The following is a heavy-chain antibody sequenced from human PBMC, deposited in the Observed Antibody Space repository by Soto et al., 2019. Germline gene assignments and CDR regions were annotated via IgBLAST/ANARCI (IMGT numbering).Heavy chain of an antibody. V-gene: IGHV3-30*18. J-gene: IGHJ6*03. Sequence: GGSLRLSCAASGFTFSSYGMHWVRQAPGKGLEWVAVISYDGSNKYYADSVKGRFTISRDNSKNTLYLQMNSLRAEDTAVYYCAKEGVEYSGEIYYYYYMDVWGKGTTVTVSS. CDR2: ISYDGSNK. CDR3: AKEGVEYSGEIYYYYYMDV. CDR1: GFTFSSYG. D-gene: IGHD2-15*01.